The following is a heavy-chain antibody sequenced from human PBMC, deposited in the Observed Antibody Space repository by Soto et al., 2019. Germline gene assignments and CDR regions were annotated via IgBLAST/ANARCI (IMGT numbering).Heavy chain of an antibody. CDR1: GYTFSAYY. Sequence: GASVKVSCKSSGYTFSAYYVHWVRQAPGQGLEWMGWINPNTGGTKYAQKFQGRVTMTSDSSISTAYMELSRLTSDDTAVYYCARSALVLRLYVPTADWFDPWGQGTLVTASS. D-gene: IGHD2-8*02. CDR3: ARSALVLRLYVPTADWFDP. J-gene: IGHJ5*02. CDR2: INPNTGGT. V-gene: IGHV1-2*02.